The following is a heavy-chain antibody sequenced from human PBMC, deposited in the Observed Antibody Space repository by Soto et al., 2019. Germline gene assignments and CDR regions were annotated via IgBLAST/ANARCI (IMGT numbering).Heavy chain of an antibody. Sequence: GESLKISCKGSGYSFTKYWIGWVRQMPGKGLEWMAIIYPDESDTRYSPSFQGQVTISADKSISTAYLQWSSLKASDTAIYYCARHTDPDFYGLDVWGQGNTVTVSS. J-gene: IGHJ6*02. V-gene: IGHV5-51*01. CDR2: IYPDESDT. CDR3: ARHTDPDFYGLDV. D-gene: IGHD2-21*02. CDR1: GYSFTKYW.